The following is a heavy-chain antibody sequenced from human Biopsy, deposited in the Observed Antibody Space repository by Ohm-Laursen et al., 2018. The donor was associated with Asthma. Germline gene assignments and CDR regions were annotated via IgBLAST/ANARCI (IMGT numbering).Heavy chain of an antibody. J-gene: IGHJ6*02. CDR2: IIPLYRTV. V-gene: IGHV1-69*13. CDR1: GDIFSVFG. CDR3: ARGGYYGDRRQYHGMDL. D-gene: IGHD4-17*01. Sequence: ASVKVSCKSSGDIFSVFGVNWVRQAPGQGLEWMGEIIPLYRTVNYAQRFQGRVTITADESTTTSYMELSSLKSDDTAVYYCARGGYYGDRRQYHGMDLWGQGTTVTVSS.